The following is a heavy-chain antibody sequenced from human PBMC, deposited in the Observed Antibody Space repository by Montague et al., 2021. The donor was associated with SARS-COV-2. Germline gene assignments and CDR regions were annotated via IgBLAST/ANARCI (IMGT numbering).Heavy chain of an antibody. Sequence: SETLSLTCTVSGGSISSYYWSWIRQPPGKGLEWIGYIYYSGSTNYNPSLKSRVTISVDTSKNQFSLKLSSVTAADTAVYYCASVQRSYYLVLTVSYHFDYWGQGTLVTVSS. V-gene: IGHV4-59*01. D-gene: IGHD3-9*01. J-gene: IGHJ4*02. CDR1: GGSISSYY. CDR2: IYYSGST. CDR3: ASVQRSYYLVLTVSYHFDY.